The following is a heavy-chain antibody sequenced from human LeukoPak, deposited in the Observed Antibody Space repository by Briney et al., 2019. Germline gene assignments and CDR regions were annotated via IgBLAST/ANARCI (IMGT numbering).Heavy chain of an antibody. J-gene: IGHJ4*02. D-gene: IGHD3-16*01. CDR1: GFTFSSYA. CDR2: ISSNGGST. V-gene: IGHV3-64*01. Sequence: GGSLRLSCAASGFTFSSYAMRWVRQAPGKGLEYVSAISSNGGSTYYANSVKGRFTISRDNSKNTLYLQMGSLRAEDMAVYYCARAGITEDYYFDYWGQGTLVTVSS. CDR3: ARAGITEDYYFDY.